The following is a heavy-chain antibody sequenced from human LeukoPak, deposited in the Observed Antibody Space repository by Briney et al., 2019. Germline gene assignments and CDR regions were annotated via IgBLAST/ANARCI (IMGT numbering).Heavy chain of an antibody. CDR3: ARSDYYDRKGMDV. CDR2: ISWNSGSI. V-gene: IGHV3-9*01. Sequence: GGSLRLSCAASGFTLSSSAMNWVRQAPGKGLEWVSGISWNSGSIGYADSVKGRFTISRDNAKNSLYLQMNSLRAEDTAVYYCARSDYYDRKGMDVWGQGTTVAVSS. D-gene: IGHD3-22*01. J-gene: IGHJ6*02. CDR1: GFTLSSSA.